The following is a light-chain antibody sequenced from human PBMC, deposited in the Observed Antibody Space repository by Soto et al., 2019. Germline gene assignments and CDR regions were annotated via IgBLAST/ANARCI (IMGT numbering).Light chain of an antibody. CDR3: QQRHMWPIT. J-gene: IGKJ5*01. V-gene: IGKV3-11*01. CDR2: DAY. Sequence: EIVLTQSPATVSLSPGERVSLSCRASQYVNIYLAWYQQKPGQAPRLSIYDAYNRATGIPPRFSGSGSGTDFTLTISSLEPEDSAVYYCQQRHMWPITFGQGTRLEIK. CDR1: QYVNIY.